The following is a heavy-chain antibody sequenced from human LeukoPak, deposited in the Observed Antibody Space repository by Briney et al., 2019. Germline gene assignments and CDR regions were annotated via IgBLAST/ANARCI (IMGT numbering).Heavy chain of an antibody. V-gene: IGHV3-7*01. CDR2: IQPDGSGA. Sequence: PGGSLRLSCVTSGFTFRGYRMSWFRQAPGKGLEWVGNIQPDGSGAFYVDAMRGRFTISRDNAQNSLYLQINSLRAEDTAVYYCAREDDHNTNDCWGQGTLVTVSS. CDR3: AREDDHNTNDC. J-gene: IGHJ4*02. D-gene: IGHD5-24*01. CDR1: GFTFRGYR.